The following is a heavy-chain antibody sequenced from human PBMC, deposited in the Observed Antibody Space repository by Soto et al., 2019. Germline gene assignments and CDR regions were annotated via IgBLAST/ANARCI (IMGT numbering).Heavy chain of an antibody. CDR3: ARQVQMLWAYFDY. CDR2: IIPILGSP. CDR1: GGPFSSFA. D-gene: IGHD3-16*01. J-gene: IGHJ4*02. Sequence: QVQLVQSGAEVKKPGSLVKVSCKASGGPFSSFALNWVRQAPGQGLEWMGGIIPILGSPNYPQTFQGRVTITADESTSTVYLDLSSLKSEDTAVYYCARQVQMLWAYFDYWGQGTLVTVSS. V-gene: IGHV1-69*01.